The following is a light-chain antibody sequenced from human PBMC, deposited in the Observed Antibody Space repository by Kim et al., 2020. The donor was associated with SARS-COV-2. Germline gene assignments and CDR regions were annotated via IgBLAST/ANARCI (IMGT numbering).Light chain of an antibody. CDR1: QSSGYY. CDR2: AAS. CDR3: QQTYSAPQIT. J-gene: IGKJ5*01. Sequence: SVGDRVTITCRASQSSGYYVNWYQQKADKAPKLLIYAASNLQGGVPSRFTGSGSGTDFTLTISSLQPEDFATYYCQQTYSAPQITFGQGTRLEIK. V-gene: IGKV1-39*01.